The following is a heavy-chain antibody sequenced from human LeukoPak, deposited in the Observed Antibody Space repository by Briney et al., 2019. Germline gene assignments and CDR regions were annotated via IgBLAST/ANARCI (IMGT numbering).Heavy chain of an antibody. J-gene: IGHJ4*01. CDR2: IFLDDSET. Sequence: GESLKISCQASGYSFTNFWIGWVRQMPGKGLEWVGIIFLDDSETKYGPSFQAQVTISADSSSSPAYLQWSSLKASDTAMYYCARPGYMSEWGSVYYWGQGTLVTVSS. D-gene: IGHD1-26*01. V-gene: IGHV5-51*01. CDR1: GYSFTNFW. CDR3: ARPGYMSEWGSVYY.